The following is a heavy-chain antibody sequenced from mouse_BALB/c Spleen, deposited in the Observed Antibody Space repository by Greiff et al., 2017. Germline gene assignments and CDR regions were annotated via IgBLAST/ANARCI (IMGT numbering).Heavy chain of an antibody. V-gene: IGHV2-9*02. CDR1: GFSLTSYG. CDR3: ARERTDYDVYYYAMDY. D-gene: IGHD2-4*01. CDR2: IWAGGST. Sequence: QVQLKESGPGLVAPSQSLSITCTVSGFSLTSYGVHWVRQPPGKGLEWLGVIWAGGSTNYYSALMSRLSISQDNSKSQVFLKMNSLQTDDTAMYYSARERTDYDVYYYAMDYWGQGTSVTVSS. J-gene: IGHJ4*01.